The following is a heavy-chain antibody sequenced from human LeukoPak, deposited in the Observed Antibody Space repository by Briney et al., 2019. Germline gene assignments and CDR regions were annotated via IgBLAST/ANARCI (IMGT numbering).Heavy chain of an antibody. CDR3: AKIVADPFDY. J-gene: IGHJ4*02. V-gene: IGHV3-30*02. CDR2: IRYDGSNK. D-gene: IGHD5-12*01. CDR1: GFTFSSYG. Sequence: GGSLRLSCAASGFTFSSYGMHWVRRAPGKRLEWVAFIRYDGSNKYYADSVKGRFTISRDNSKNTLYLQMNSLRAEDTAVYYCAKIVADPFDYWGQGTLVTVSS.